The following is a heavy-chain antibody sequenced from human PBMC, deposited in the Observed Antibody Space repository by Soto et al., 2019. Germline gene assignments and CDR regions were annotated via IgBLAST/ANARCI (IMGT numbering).Heavy chain of an antibody. J-gene: IGHJ6*02. V-gene: IGHV4-31*03. Sequence: SETLSLTCTVSGGSISSGGYYWSWIRQHPGKGLEWIGYIYYSGSTYYNPSLKSRVTISVDTSKNQFSLKLSSVTAADTAVYYCARGGPRDYYYYGMDVWGQGTTVTVSS. CDR1: GGSISSGGYY. CDR2: IYYSGST. CDR3: ARGGPRDYYYYGMDV.